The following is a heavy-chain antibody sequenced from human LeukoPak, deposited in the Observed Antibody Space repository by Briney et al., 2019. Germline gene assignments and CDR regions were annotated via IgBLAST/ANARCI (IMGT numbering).Heavy chain of an antibody. V-gene: IGHV5-51*01. J-gene: IGHJ4*02. CDR2: LYPGDSDT. CDR1: GYSFPNYW. Sequence: GESLKISCKGSGYSFPNYWIGWVRQMPGKGLEWLGILYPGDSDTRYSPSFQGQVTISADKSISTAYLQWSSLKASDTAMYYCASRLRERFDSWGQGTLVTVSS. CDR3: ASRLRERFDS. D-gene: IGHD5-12*01.